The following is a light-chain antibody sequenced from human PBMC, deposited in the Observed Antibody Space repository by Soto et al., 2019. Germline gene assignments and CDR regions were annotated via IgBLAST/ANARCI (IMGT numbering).Light chain of an antibody. J-gene: IGLJ3*02. V-gene: IGLV2-8*01. Sequence: QSALTQPPSASGSPGQSVTISCTGTSSDIGAYDYVSWYQQHPGEAPKLIIYDVTKRPSGVPDRFSGSKSGNTASLTVSGLQAEDEADYYCISFAGSKVFGGGTKLTVL. CDR2: DVT. CDR3: ISFAGSKV. CDR1: SSDIGAYDY.